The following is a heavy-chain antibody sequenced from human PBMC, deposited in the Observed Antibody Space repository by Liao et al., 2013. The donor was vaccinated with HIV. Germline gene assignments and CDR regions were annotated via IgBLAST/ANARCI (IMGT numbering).Heavy chain of an antibody. V-gene: IGHV4-61*02. Sequence: QVQLQESGPGLVKPSQTLSLTCTVSGGSISSGSYYWSWIRQPAGKGLEWIGHIYTSGSTDYNPSLKSRVSISLDRTKNQFSLKLSSVTAADTAVYYCARGETYGSSGYYYVDYFDYWGQGTLVTVSS. J-gene: IGHJ4*02. CDR2: IYTSGST. D-gene: IGHD3-22*01. CDR1: GGSISSGSYY. CDR3: ARGETYGSSGYYYVDYFDY.